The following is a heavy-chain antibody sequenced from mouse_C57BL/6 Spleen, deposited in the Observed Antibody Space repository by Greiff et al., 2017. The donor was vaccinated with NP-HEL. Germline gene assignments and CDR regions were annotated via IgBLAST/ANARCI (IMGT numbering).Heavy chain of an antibody. CDR3: ARVYGSPYAMDY. J-gene: IGHJ4*01. D-gene: IGHD1-1*01. CDR1: GYTFTSYW. V-gene: IGHV1-64*01. Sequence: QVQLQQPGAELVKPGASVKLSCKASGYTFTSYWMHWVKQRPGQGLEWIGMIHPNSGSTNYNEKFKSKATLTVDKSSSTAYMQLSSLTSEDSAVYYCARVYGSPYAMDYWGQGTSVTVSS. CDR2: IHPNSGST.